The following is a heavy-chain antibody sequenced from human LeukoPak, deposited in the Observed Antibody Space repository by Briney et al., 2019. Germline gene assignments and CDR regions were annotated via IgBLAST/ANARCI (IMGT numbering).Heavy chain of an antibody. V-gene: IGHV3-21*01. CDR1: GFTFSSYS. Sequence: GGSLRLSCAASGFTFSSYSMNWVRQAPGKGLEWVSSISTSSTYIFYADSVKGRFTISRDNAKNSLYLQMNSLRADDTAVYYCATGKHYYDSSGYYFYYFDYWGQGTLVTVSS. CDR3: ATGKHYYDSSGYYFYYFDY. D-gene: IGHD3-22*01. J-gene: IGHJ4*02. CDR2: ISTSSTYI.